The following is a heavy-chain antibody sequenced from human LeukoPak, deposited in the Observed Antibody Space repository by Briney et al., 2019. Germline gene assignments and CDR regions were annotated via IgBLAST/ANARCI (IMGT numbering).Heavy chain of an antibody. Sequence: GGSLRLSCAASGFTFSIHAMSWVRQAPGERLEWGSAVSGSGGSTYYADSVTGRFTISRDNSKNTLYLQMNSLRADDTAVYCCAKISGWPRHCQHWGQGTLVTVSS. V-gene: IGHV3-23*01. CDR1: GFTFSIHA. CDR2: VSGSGGST. CDR3: AKISGWPRHCQH. D-gene: IGHD6-19*01. J-gene: IGHJ1*01.